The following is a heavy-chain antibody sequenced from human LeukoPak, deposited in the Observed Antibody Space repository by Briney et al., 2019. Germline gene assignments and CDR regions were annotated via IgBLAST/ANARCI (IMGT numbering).Heavy chain of an antibody. CDR1: GGTFSSYA. CDR3: AQYYYDSSGYSYAFDI. CDR2: IIPIFGTA. D-gene: IGHD3-22*01. J-gene: IGHJ3*02. Sequence: SVKVSCKASGGTFSSYAISWVRQAPGQGLEWMGGIIPIFGTANYAQKFQGRVTITADESTSTAYMELSSLRSEDTAVYYCAQYYYDSSGYSYAFDIWGQGTMVTVSS. V-gene: IGHV1-69*13.